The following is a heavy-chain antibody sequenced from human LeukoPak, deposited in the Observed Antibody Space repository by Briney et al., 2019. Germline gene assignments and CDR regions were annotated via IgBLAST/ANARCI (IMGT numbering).Heavy chain of an antibody. Sequence: SETLSLTCTVSGGSISSSSYYWGWIRQPPGKGLEGIGSIYYGGSTYYNPSLKSRVSISVDTSKNQFSLKVGSVTAADTAVYYCARDAGHQLSRRNYYAMDVWGQGTTVTVSS. D-gene: IGHD2-2*01. CDR2: IYYGGST. CDR1: GGSISSSSYY. CDR3: ARDAGHQLSRRNYYAMDV. J-gene: IGHJ6*02. V-gene: IGHV4-39*07.